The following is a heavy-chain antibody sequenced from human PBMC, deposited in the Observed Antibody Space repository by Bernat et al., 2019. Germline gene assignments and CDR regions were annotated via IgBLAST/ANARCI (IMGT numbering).Heavy chain of an antibody. CDR1: GFTFSRYH. Sequence: QVQLVESGGGVVQPGRPLRLSCAASGFTFSRYHMHWVRQAPGKGLVWVAVIWYDGTNNFYADSVKGRFTISRDNSKNTLYLQMNSLRAEDTAVYYCARDLKVQGVITPSGYFDYWGQGTLVTVSS. CDR2: IWYDGTNN. V-gene: IGHV3-33*01. J-gene: IGHJ4*02. D-gene: IGHD3-10*01. CDR3: ARDLKVQGVITPSGYFDY.